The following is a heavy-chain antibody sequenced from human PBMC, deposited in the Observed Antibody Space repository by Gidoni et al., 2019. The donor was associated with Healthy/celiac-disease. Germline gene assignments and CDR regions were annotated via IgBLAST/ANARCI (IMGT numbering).Heavy chain of an antibody. CDR2: ISSSSSYI. D-gene: IGHD6-13*01. CDR3: ARDQEQQLNDY. CDR1: GFTFSSYS. V-gene: IGHV3-21*01. J-gene: IGHJ4*02. Sequence: EVQLVESGGGLVKPGGSLSLSCAASGFTFSSYSMNWVRQAPGKGLEWVSSISSSSSYIYYADSVKGRFTISRDNAKNSLYLQMNSLRAEDTAVYYCARDQEQQLNDYWGQGTLVTVSS.